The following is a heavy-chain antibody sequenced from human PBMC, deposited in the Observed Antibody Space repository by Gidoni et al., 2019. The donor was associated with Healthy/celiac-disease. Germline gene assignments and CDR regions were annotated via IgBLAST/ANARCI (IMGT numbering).Heavy chain of an antibody. J-gene: IGHJ4*02. CDR2: ISGSGGST. CDR3: AKDLMMNGRSSGYDAPGG. CDR1: GFTLSSYA. D-gene: IGHD5-12*01. Sequence: EVQLLESGGGLVQPGGALRLSCAASGFTLSSYAMSWVRQAPGKGLELVSAISGSGGSTYYAASVKGRFTISRDHSKNTLYLQMNSLRAEDTAVYYCAKDLMMNGRSSGYDAPGGWGQGTLVTVSS. V-gene: IGHV3-23*01.